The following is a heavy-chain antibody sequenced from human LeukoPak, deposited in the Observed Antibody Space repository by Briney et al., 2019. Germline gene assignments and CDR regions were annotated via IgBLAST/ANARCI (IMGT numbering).Heavy chain of an antibody. J-gene: IGHJ6*02. V-gene: IGHV4-30-4*01. Sequence: SETLSLTCTVSGDSISGSDYYWSWIRQPPGKGLEWIGYIYYSGSTYYNPSLKSRVTISVDTSKNQFSLKLGSVTAADTAVYYCARVGTGRNYNNYGMDVWGQGTTVTVSS. CDR3: ARVGTGRNYNNYGMDV. CDR2: IYYSGST. D-gene: IGHD1-7*01. CDR1: GDSISGSDYY.